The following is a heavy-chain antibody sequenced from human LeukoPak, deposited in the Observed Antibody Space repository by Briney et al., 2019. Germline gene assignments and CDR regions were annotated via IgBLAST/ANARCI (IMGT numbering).Heavy chain of an antibody. CDR1: GGSFSGYY. CDR3: ARGLYGDLNWFDP. V-gene: IGHV4-34*01. Sequence: SETLSLTCAVYGGSFSGYYWSWLRQPPGKGLEWIGEINHSGSTNYNPSLTSRVTISVDTSKNQFSLQLSSVTAADTAVYYCARGLYGDLNWFDPWGQGTLVTVSS. J-gene: IGHJ5*02. CDR2: INHSGST. D-gene: IGHD4-17*01.